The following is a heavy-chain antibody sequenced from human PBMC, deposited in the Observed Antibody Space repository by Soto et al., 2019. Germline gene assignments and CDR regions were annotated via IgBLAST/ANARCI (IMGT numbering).Heavy chain of an antibody. D-gene: IGHD4-17*01. Sequence: QVQLVESGGGVVQPGRSLRLSCAASGFTFSSYAMHWVRQAPGKGLEWVAVISYDGSNKYYADSVKGRLTISRDNSKNTLYLQMNSLRAEDTAVYYCARAPQTRYYFDYWGQGTLVTVSS. CDR1: GFTFSSYA. V-gene: IGHV3-30-3*01. CDR3: ARAPQTRYYFDY. J-gene: IGHJ4*02. CDR2: ISYDGSNK.